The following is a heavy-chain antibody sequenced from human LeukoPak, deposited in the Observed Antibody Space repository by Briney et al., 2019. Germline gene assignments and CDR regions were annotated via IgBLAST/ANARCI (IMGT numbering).Heavy chain of an antibody. CDR3: ARVGVVYSSSWYVRPEYYYGMDV. V-gene: IGHV3-21*01. CDR2: ISSSSSYI. Sequence: GGSLRLSCAASGFTFSSYWMSWVRQAPGKGLEWVSSISSSSSYIYYADSVKGRFTISRDNAKNSLYLQMNSLRAEDTAVYYCARVGVVYSSSWYVRPEYYYGMDVWGQGTTVTVSS. D-gene: IGHD6-13*01. CDR1: GFTFSSYW. J-gene: IGHJ6*02.